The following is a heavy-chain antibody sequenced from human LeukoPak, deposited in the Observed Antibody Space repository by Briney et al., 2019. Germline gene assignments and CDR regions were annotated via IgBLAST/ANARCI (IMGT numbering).Heavy chain of an antibody. CDR3: ARNSYSSGWCDY. CDR2: IWYDGSNK. CDR1: GFTFSSYG. V-gene: IGHV3-33*08. Sequence: GRSLRLSCAASGFTFSSYGMHWVRQAPGKGLEWVAVIWYDGSNKYYSDSVKGRFTISRDQSKNTLSLQMNSLRAEDTALYYCARNSYSSGWCDYWGQGTLVTVSS. D-gene: IGHD6-19*01. J-gene: IGHJ4*02.